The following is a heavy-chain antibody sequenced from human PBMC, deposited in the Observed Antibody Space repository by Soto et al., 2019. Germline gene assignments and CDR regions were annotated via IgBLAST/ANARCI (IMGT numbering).Heavy chain of an antibody. CDR2: ISYDGSNA. Sequence: QVQLVESGGGMVLPGRSLRLYCAASGFVFGNYAMHWVRQAPGKGLGWLSVISYDGSNAFHADSVKGRFSISRANSKNTLYLQPNSLRADDTAVYFCARAPSGSRGRFIDFWGQGTLLSVSS. V-gene: IGHV3-30-3*01. J-gene: IGHJ4*02. CDR1: GFVFGNYA. CDR3: ARAPSGSRGRFIDF. D-gene: IGHD6-25*01.